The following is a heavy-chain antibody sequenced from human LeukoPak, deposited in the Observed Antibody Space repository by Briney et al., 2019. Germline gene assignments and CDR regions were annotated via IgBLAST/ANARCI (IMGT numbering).Heavy chain of an antibody. CDR3: ARDNNGGYLDY. Sequence: PSETLSLTCTVSGGSISSYYWSWIRQPPGKGLEWIGYIYYSGSTNYNPSLKSRVTISVDTSKNQFSLKLSSVTAADTAVYYCARDNNGGYLDYWGQGTLVTVSS. CDR2: IYYSGST. CDR1: GGSISSYY. D-gene: IGHD4-23*01. J-gene: IGHJ4*02. V-gene: IGHV4-59*01.